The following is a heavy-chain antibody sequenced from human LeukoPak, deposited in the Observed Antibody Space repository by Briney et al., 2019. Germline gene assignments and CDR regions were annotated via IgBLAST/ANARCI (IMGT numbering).Heavy chain of an antibody. Sequence: GGSLRLSCAASGFTFSSYAMSWVRQAPGKGLEWVSAISSSGGSTYYADSVKGRFTISRDNSKTTLYLQMNSLRAEHTAVYYCALGAVADLFYPWGQGTLVTVSS. CDR1: GFTFSSYA. CDR2: ISSSGGST. CDR3: ALGAVADLFYP. J-gene: IGHJ5*02. D-gene: IGHD6-19*01. V-gene: IGHV3-23*01.